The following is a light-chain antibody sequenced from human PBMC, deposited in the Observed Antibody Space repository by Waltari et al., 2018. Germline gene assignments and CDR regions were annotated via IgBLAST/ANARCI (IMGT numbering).Light chain of an antibody. V-gene: IGLV2-23*01. CDR1: STDLGSSTL. CDR3: FSYADGRSLV. CDR2: EAT. J-gene: IGLJ2*01. Sequence: QSALTQPASVSGSPGQSITISCTGSSTDLGSSTLVSWYQHHPDKAPNLIIYEATERPSGISHRFFGSKSGNTASLTISTLQAEDEADYYCFSYADGRSLVFGGGTKLTVL.